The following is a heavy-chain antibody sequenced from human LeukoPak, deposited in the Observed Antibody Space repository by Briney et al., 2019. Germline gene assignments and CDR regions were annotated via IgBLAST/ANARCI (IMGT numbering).Heavy chain of an antibody. CDR2: IYYSGST. J-gene: IGHJ5*02. D-gene: IGHD5-18*01. Sequence: SETLSLTCTVSGGSISSYYWSWIRQPPGKGLEWIGYIYYSGSTNYNPSLKSRVTISVDTSKNQFSLKLSSVTAADTAVYYCARVWLKVDTAMVNWFDPWGQGTLVTVSS. CDR3: ARVWLKVDTAMVNWFDP. CDR1: GGSISSYY. V-gene: IGHV4-59*01.